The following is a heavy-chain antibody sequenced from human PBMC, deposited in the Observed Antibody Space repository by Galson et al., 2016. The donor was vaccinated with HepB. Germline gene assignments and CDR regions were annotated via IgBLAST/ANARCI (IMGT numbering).Heavy chain of an antibody. V-gene: IGHV5-51*01. CDR3: SGGALGYCSTTDCSRYWFDP. Sequence: QSGAEVKKPGESLRISCKGSGYMFISYWIAWVRQMPGKGLEWIGIIYPDDSDTRYSPSFQGQVTISVDKSISTTYLQWSSLKASDTAMYFWSGGALGYCSTTDCSRYWFDPWGQGTLVTVSS. D-gene: IGHD2-2*01. J-gene: IGHJ5*02. CDR1: GYMFISYW. CDR2: IYPDDSDT.